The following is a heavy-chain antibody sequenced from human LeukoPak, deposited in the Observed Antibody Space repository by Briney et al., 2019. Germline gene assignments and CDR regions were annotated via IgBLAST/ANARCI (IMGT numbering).Heavy chain of an antibody. CDR2: LSYTGKT. CDR3: SEGYFEPFDH. CDR1: GASVSSSH. Sequence: PSETLSLTCVVSGASVSSSHWNWIRQLPGKGLEWIGCLSYTGKTDCNPSLTSRVTISLDTSKNPVSLKLRSVTAADTAVYYCSEGYFEPFDHWGQGTLVTVSS. J-gene: IGHJ4*02. V-gene: IGHV4-59*02. D-gene: IGHD2/OR15-2a*01.